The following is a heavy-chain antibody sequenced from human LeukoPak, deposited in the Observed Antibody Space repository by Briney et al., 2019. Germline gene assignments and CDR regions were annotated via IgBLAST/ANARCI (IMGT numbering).Heavy chain of an antibody. CDR2: ISGSGGST. Sequence: PGGSLRLSCAASGFTFSSYAMSWVRQAPGKGLEWVSAISGSGGSTYYADSVKGRFTISRDNSKDTLYLRMNSLRAEDTAVYYCAKDPLDSIAVAGTAAFDIWGQGTMVTVSS. V-gene: IGHV3-23*01. D-gene: IGHD6-19*01. J-gene: IGHJ3*02. CDR3: AKDPLDSIAVAGTAAFDI. CDR1: GFTFSSYA.